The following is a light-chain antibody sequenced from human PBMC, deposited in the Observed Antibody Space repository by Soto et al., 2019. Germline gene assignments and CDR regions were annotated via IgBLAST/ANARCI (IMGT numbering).Light chain of an antibody. CDR2: DAS. CDR3: QQRSNWPLYT. Sequence: EIVLTQSPATLSLSPGERATLSCRASQSVXXXLAWYQQKRGQAPRLLIYDASNRATGIPARFSGSGSGTDFTLTISSLEPEDFAVYDCQQRSNWPLYTFGQGTKLEIK. CDR1: QSVXXX. J-gene: IGKJ2*01. V-gene: IGKV3-11*01.